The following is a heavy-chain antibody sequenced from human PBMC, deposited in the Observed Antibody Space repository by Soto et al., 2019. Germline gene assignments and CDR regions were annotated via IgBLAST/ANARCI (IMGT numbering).Heavy chain of an antibody. V-gene: IGHV4-31*03. J-gene: IGHJ4*02. CDR1: GGSISSGGYY. D-gene: IGHD2-2*01. Sequence: QVQLQESGPGLVKPSQTLSLTCTVSGGSISSGGYYWSCIRQHPGKGLEWIGYIYYSGSTYYNQSLKSRVTISVDTSKNQYSLKLSSVTAADTAVYYCARGRSSTSPYPIGYWGQGTLVTVSS. CDR2: IYYSGST. CDR3: ARGRSSTSPYPIGY.